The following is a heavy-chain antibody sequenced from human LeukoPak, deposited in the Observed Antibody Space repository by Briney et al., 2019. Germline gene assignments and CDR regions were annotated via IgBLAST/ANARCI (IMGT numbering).Heavy chain of an antibody. Sequence: SETLSLTCTVSGGSISSYYWSWIRQPPGEGLEWIGYIYYSGSTNYNPSLKSRVTISVDTSKNQFSLKLSSVTAADTAVYYCARGRIAAAGHYYYGMDVWGQGTTVTVSS. D-gene: IGHD6-13*01. J-gene: IGHJ6*02. CDR1: GGSISSYY. V-gene: IGHV4-59*01. CDR2: IYYSGST. CDR3: ARGRIAAAGHYYYGMDV.